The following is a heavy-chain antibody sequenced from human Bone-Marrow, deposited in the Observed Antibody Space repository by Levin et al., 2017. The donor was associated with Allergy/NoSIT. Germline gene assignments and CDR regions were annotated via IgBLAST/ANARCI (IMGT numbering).Heavy chain of an antibody. CDR2: TSSSGSTI. V-gene: IGHV3-11*01. CDR3: ARGPRPNYYESSGYYYVDY. J-gene: IGHJ4*02. Sequence: PGGSLRLSCAASGFTFSDYYISWIRQAPSKGLEWISYTSSSGSTIFYADSLKGRFTISRDNAKNSLYLQMNSLRAEDTALYYCARGPRPNYYESSGYYYVDYWGQGTLVTVSS. D-gene: IGHD3-22*01. CDR1: GFTFSDYY.